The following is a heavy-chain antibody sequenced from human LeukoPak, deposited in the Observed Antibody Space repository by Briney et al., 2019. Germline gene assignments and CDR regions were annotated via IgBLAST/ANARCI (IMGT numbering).Heavy chain of an antibody. CDR1: GGSISSSHW. Sequence: SETLSLTCAVSGGSISSSHWWSWVRQPPGKGLEWIGEIYHTGSTNYNPSLKSRVTISVDTSKNQFSLKLSSVTAADTAVYYCATYCSTTSCPHRRAFDIWGQGTMVTVSS. CDR2: IYHTGST. V-gene: IGHV4-4*02. CDR3: ATYCSTTSCPHRRAFDI. J-gene: IGHJ3*02. D-gene: IGHD2-2*01.